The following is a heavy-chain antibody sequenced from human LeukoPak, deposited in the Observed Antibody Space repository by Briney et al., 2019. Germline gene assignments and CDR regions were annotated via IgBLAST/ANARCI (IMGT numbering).Heavy chain of an antibody. D-gene: IGHD1-26*01. CDR1: GYTFTGYY. Sequence: ASVTVSCKASGYTFTGYYMHWVRQAPGQGLEWMGWINPNSGGTYYAQKFQGRVTMTRDTSISTAYMELSRLRSDDTAVYYCARGVGAIDYWGQGTLVTVSS. J-gene: IGHJ4*02. CDR2: INPNSGGT. V-gene: IGHV1-2*02. CDR3: ARGVGAIDY.